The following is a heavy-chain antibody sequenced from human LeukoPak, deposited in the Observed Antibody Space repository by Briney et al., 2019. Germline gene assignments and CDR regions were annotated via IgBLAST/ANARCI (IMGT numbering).Heavy chain of an antibody. Sequence: GGSLRLSCAASGFTFSGYLMHWVRQAPGKGPVWVSRINSDASSTTYADSVKGRFTISRDNAKNTLYLQMNSLRAEDTAVYYCARPAGIAVAGTDAFDIWGQGTMVTVSS. V-gene: IGHV3-74*01. CDR1: GFTFSGYL. D-gene: IGHD6-19*01. CDR3: ARPAGIAVAGTDAFDI. CDR2: INSDASST. J-gene: IGHJ3*02.